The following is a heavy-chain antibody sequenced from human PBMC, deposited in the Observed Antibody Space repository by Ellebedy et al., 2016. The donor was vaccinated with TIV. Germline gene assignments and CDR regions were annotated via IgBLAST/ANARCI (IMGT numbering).Heavy chain of an antibody. Sequence: MPSETLSLTCTVSGGSISSGTSYGGWIRQPPGKGLEWIGIMHYDGTTPYHPSLRSRVTMSLDTSKSKNQFSLKLSSVSAADTAVYYCARYVGATAEFDPWGQGTLVTVSS. V-gene: IGHV4-39*07. D-gene: IGHD1-26*01. CDR1: GGSISSGTSY. J-gene: IGHJ5*02. CDR3: ARYVGATAEFDP. CDR2: MHYDGTT.